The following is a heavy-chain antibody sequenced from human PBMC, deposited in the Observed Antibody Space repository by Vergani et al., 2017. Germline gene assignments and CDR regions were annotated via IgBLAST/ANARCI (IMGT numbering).Heavy chain of an antibody. CDR2: IYTSGST. J-gene: IGHJ6*03. CDR3: ARAGGGGRLMYYYMDV. V-gene: IGHV4-61*02. D-gene: IGHD3-16*01. CDR1: GGSISSGSYY. Sequence: QVQLQESGPGLVKPSQTLSLTCTVSGGSISSGSYYWSWIRQPAGKGLEWIGRIYTSGSTNYNPSLKSRVTISVDTSKNQFSLKLSSVTAADTAVYYCARAGGGGRLMYYYMDVWGKGTTVTVSS.